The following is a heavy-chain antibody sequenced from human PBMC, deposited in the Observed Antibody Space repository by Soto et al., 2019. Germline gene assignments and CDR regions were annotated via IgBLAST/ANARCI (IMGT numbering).Heavy chain of an antibody. D-gene: IGHD6-13*01. CDR3: ARDWDSSSWTDFDY. V-gene: IGHV3-48*02. Sequence: EVQLVESGGGLVQPGGSLRLSCAASGFIFSSYNMNWVRQAPGKGLEWMSYIRISGSSGSSTTYYADSVKGRFTISRDNAKNSLYLQMSSLRDEDTAVYYCARDWDSSSWTDFDYWGQGTLVTVSS. CDR1: GFIFSSYN. CDR2: IRISGSSGSSTT. J-gene: IGHJ4*02.